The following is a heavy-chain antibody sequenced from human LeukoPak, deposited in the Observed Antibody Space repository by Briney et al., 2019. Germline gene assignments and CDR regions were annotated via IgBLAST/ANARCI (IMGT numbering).Heavy chain of an antibody. CDR2: IKHSGST. Sequence: SETLSLTCAVYGGSFSGYYWRWLRQPPGKGLEWIGEIKHSGSTNYNPSLKSRLTISVDTSKNQFSLNLSSVTAADTAVYYCARGALRYFDWLFQADFDYWGQGTLVTVSS. J-gene: IGHJ4*02. CDR3: ARGALRYFDWLFQADFDY. CDR1: GGSFSGYY. V-gene: IGHV4-34*01. D-gene: IGHD3-9*01.